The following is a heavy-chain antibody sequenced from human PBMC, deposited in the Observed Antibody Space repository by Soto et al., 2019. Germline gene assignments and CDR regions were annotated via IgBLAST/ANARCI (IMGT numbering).Heavy chain of an antibody. CDR3: ARGEHRWTSDEFDY. J-gene: IGHJ4*02. D-gene: IGHD1-1*01. Sequence: ASVKVFCKASGYTFTSYAMHWVRQAPGQRLEWMGWINAGNGNTKYSQKFQGRVTITRDTSASTAYMELSSLRSEDTAVYYCARGEHRWTSDEFDYWGQGTLVTVSS. CDR2: INAGNGNT. CDR1: GYTFTSYA. V-gene: IGHV1-3*01.